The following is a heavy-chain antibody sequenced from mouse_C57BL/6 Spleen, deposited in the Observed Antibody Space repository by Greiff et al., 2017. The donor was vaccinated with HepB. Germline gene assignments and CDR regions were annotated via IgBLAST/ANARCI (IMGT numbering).Heavy chain of an antibody. CDR2: IDPSDSET. J-gene: IGHJ2*01. CDR1: GYTFTSYW. Sequence: QVQLQQPGAELVRPGSSVKLSCKASGYTFTSYWMHWVKQRPIQGLEWIGNIDPSDSETHYNQKFKDKATLTVDKSSSTAYMQLSSLTSEDSAVYYCVRARGYVDCNYSDYWGEVTTLSVSS. V-gene: IGHV1-52*01. CDR3: VRARGYVDCNYSDY. D-gene: IGHD2-10*02.